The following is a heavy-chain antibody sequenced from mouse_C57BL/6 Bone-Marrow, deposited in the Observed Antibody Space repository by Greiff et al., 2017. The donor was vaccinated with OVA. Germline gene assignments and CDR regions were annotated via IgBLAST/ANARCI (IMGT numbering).Heavy chain of an antibody. CDR3: ARYDDYDGGFAY. V-gene: IGHV1-55*01. Sequence: QVQLQQPGAELVKPGASVKMSCKASGYTFTSYWIIWVWRRPVQGLEWSGDMVPGSGRTNYNEKFKSKATLTVDTSSSTAYMQLSSLTSEDSAVYYCARYDDYDGGFAYWGQGTLVTVSA. J-gene: IGHJ3*01. CDR2: MVPGSGRT. D-gene: IGHD2-4*01. CDR1: GYTFTSYW.